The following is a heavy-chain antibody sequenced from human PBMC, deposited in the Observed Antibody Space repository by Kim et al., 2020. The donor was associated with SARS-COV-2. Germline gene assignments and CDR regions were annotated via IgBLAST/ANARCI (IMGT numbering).Heavy chain of an antibody. CDR3: ARGVPASNTNWFDP. CDR1: GGSFSGYY. J-gene: IGHJ5*02. Sequence: SETLSLTCAVYGGSFSGYYWSWIRQPPGKGLEWIGEINHSGSTNYNPSLKSRVTISVDTSKNQFSLKLSSVTAADTAVYYCARGVPASNTNWFDPWGQGTLVTVSS. D-gene: IGHD2-2*01. CDR2: INHSGST. V-gene: IGHV4-34*01.